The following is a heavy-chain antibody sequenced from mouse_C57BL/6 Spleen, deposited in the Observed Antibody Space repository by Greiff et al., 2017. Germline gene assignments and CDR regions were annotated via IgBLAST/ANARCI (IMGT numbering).Heavy chain of an antibody. V-gene: IGHV1-80*01. J-gene: IGHJ1*03. Sequence: QVQLQQSGAELVQPGASVKISCKASGYAFSSYWMNWVKQRPGKGLEWIGQIYPGDGDTNYNGKFKGKATLTADKSSSTAYMQLSSLTSEDSAVSVCARSGLRDDLWYFDVWGTGTTVTVSS. CDR3: ARSGLRDDLWYFDV. CDR2: IYPGDGDT. CDR1: GYAFSSYW. D-gene: IGHD2-2*01.